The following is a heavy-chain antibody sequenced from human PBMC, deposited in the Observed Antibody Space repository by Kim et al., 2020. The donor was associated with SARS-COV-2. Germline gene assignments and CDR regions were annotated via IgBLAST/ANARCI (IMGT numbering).Heavy chain of an antibody. CDR2: IWYDGSNK. D-gene: IGHD2-2*02. J-gene: IGHJ6*02. Sequence: GGSLRLSCAASGFTFSSYGMHWVRQAPGKGLEWVAVIWYDGSNKYYADSVKGRFTISRDNSKNTLYLQMNSLRAEDTAVYYCARMDLDCSSTSCYTGYYYYGMDVWGQGTTVTVSS. V-gene: IGHV3-33*01. CDR3: ARMDLDCSSTSCYTGYYYYGMDV. CDR1: GFTFSSYG.